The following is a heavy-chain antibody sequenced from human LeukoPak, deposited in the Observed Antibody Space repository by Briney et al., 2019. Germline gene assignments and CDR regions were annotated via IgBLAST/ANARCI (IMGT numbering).Heavy chain of an antibody. D-gene: IGHD3-22*01. CDR3: ARGPITMIVADIKPYYYYYYMDV. Sequence: WASVKVSCKASGYTFTGYYMHWVRQAPGQGREWMGWINPNSGGTNYAQKLQGRVTMTTDTSTSTAYMELRSLRSDDTAVYYCARGPITMIVADIKPYYYYYYMDVWGKGTTVTISS. J-gene: IGHJ6*03. CDR1: GYTFTGYY. V-gene: IGHV1-2*02. CDR2: INPNSGGT.